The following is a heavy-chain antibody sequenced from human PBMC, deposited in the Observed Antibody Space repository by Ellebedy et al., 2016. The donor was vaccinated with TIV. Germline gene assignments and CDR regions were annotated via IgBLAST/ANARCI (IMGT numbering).Heavy chain of an antibody. Sequence: ASVKVSCKASGYTFTANYIHWVRQAPGQGLEWMGWINPDSGGTNFAQKFQGRVTMTRDTPVSTAYMELSRLESDDTAVYYCARVRRGSSGMDVWGQGTTVTVS. CDR1: GYTFTANY. CDR3: ARVRRGSSGMDV. D-gene: IGHD6-13*01. CDR2: INPDSGGT. V-gene: IGHV1-2*02. J-gene: IGHJ6*02.